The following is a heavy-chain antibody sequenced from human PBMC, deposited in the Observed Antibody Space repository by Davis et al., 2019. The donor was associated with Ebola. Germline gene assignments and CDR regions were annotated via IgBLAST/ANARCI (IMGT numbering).Heavy chain of an antibody. J-gene: IGHJ4*02. CDR2: IYYSGST. CDR3: ARVRARLLVSIDY. Sequence: SETLSLTCTVSGGSISSYYWSWIRQPPGKGLEWIGYIYYSGSTNYNPSLESRVTISVDTSKNQFSLKLSSVTAADTAVYYCARVRARLLVSIDYWGQGTLVTVSS. V-gene: IGHV4-59*12. CDR1: GGSISSYY. D-gene: IGHD3-22*01.